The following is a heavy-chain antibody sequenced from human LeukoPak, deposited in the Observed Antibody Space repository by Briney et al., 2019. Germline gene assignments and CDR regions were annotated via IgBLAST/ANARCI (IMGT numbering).Heavy chain of an antibody. D-gene: IGHD3-10*01. CDR3: ARDDGSPTGFDP. V-gene: IGHV4-31*02. Sequence: PSQTLSLTCTVSGGSISSGGYYWSWIRQHPRKGLEWIGYIYYSGSTYYNPSLKSRVTISVDTSKNQFSLKLSSVTAADTAVYYCARDDGSPTGFDPWGQGTLVTVSS. CDR2: IYYSGST. J-gene: IGHJ5*02. CDR1: GGSISSGGYY.